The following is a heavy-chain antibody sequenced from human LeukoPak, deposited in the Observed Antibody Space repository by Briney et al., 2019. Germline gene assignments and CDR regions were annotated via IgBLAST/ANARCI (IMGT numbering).Heavy chain of an antibody. D-gene: IGHD6-19*01. CDR2: IYTSGST. CDR3: ARLMAVAGLGDYFDY. CDR1: GGSISSYY. V-gene: IGHV4-4*07. Sequence: SETLSLTCTVSGGSISSYYWSWIRQPAGKGLEWIGRIYTSGSTNYNPSLKSRVTMSVDTSKNQFSLKLSSVTAADTAVYYCARLMAVAGLGDYFDYWGQGTLVTVSS. J-gene: IGHJ4*02.